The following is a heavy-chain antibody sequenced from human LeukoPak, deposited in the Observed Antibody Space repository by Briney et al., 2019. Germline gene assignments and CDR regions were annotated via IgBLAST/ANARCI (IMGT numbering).Heavy chain of an antibody. V-gene: IGHV4-4*07. Sequence: PSETLSLTCTVSGGSISSYYWSWIRQPAGKGLEWIGRIYTCGSTNYNPPLKSRVPMSVDTSKNQFSLKLSSVTAADTAVYYCARGLAVAGTGLETWGQGTLVTVSS. CDR3: ARGLAVAGTGLET. J-gene: IGHJ5*02. CDR1: GGSISSYY. D-gene: IGHD6-19*01. CDR2: IYTCGST.